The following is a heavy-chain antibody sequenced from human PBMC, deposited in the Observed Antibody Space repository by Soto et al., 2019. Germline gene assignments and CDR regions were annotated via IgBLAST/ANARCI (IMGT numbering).Heavy chain of an antibody. CDR3: ARGDYGXXHAFDI. J-gene: IGHJ3*02. CDR1: GFTFRSFS. Sequence: GSLRLSXAATGFTFRSFSINWVRQAPGKGLEWVSHISSSSTTIYYADSVKGRFTISRDNAKNSLYLQMNSLRDEDTAVYHCARGDYGXXHAFDIWGQGTMVTVSS. CDR2: ISSSSTTI. D-gene: IGHD4-17*01. V-gene: IGHV3-48*02.